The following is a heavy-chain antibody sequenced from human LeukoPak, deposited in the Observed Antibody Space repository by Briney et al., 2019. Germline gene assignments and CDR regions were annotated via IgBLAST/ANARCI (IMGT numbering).Heavy chain of an antibody. CDR3: ASSPGYDGHFDY. CDR2: IYSGGST. J-gene: IGHJ4*02. CDR1: GFTVSSNY. V-gene: IGHV3-53*01. D-gene: IGHD3-16*01. Sequence: GGSLRLSCAASGFTVSSNYMSWVRQAPGKGLEWVSVIYSGGSTYYADSVKGRFTISRDNSKNTPYLQMNSLRAEDTAVYYCASSPGYDGHFDYWGQGTLVTVSS.